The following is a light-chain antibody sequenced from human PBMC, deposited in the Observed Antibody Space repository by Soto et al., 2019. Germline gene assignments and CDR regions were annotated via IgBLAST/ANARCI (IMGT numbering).Light chain of an antibody. V-gene: IGLV2-14*01. CDR3: TSYTITSPYV. CDR1: SSDIGRYNF. J-gene: IGLJ1*01. CDR2: EAT. Sequence: QSVLGHPASISWSPGQSITISCTGTSSDIGRYNFVSWYQHHPGKAPKLIIYEATKRPSGVSYRFSGSKSGNTASLTISGLQAEEEADYYCTSYTITSPYVFGTGTKVTVL.